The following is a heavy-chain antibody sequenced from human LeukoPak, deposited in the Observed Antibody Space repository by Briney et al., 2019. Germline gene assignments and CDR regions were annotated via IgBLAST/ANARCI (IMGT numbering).Heavy chain of an antibody. Sequence: PGRSLRLSCAASGFIFSSYAMHWVRQAPGKGLEWVAFIRYDGNNRYYADSVKGRFTISRDNSKNTLYLQMNSLRVEDTALYYCAKDQVVPNYYYMDVWGKGTTVTVSS. CDR2: IRYDGNNR. J-gene: IGHJ6*03. CDR3: AKDQVVPNYYYMDV. V-gene: IGHV3-30*02. D-gene: IGHD2-15*01. CDR1: GFIFSSYA.